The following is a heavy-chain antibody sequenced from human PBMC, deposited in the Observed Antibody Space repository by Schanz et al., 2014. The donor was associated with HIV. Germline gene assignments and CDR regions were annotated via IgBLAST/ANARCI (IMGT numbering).Heavy chain of an antibody. J-gene: IGHJ6*02. CDR2: SRVESDSYAT. D-gene: IGHD5-18*01. Sequence: EVQVVESGGGLVQPGGSLRLSCTTSGFIFSDHFMGWVRQAPGKGLEWVARSRVESDSYATEYAASVTGRFTISRDDSKNSVYLQMNSLNIEDTAVYYCRGYRFYYGVDFWGQGTTVTVS. V-gene: IGHV3-72*01. CDR1: GFIFSDHF. CDR3: RGYRFYYGVDF.